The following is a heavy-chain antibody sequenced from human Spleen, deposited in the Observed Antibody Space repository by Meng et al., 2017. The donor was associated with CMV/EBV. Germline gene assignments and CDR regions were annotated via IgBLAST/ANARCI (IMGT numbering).Heavy chain of an antibody. V-gene: IGHV1-69*13. Sequence: SVKVSCKSSGATFSTSVFTWVRQAPGQGLEWMGGIIPIFGSPDYAQRFQDRVTITAEESTSTAYMELSSLRAEDTAVYYCAGRGDCGGDCFHSYFPYWGQGTLVIRLL. J-gene: IGHJ4*02. D-gene: IGHD2-21*01. CDR2: IIPIFGSP. CDR3: AGRGDCGGDCFHSYFPY. CDR1: GATFSTSV.